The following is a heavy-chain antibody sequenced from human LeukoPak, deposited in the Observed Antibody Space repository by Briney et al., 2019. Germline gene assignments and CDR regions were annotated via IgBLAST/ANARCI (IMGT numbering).Heavy chain of an antibody. V-gene: IGHV3-74*01. J-gene: IGHJ4*02. CDR2: INSDGSST. D-gene: IGHD5-24*01. CDR1: GFTFSSYW. Sequence: GGSLRLSCAASGFTFSSYWMHWVRQAPGKGLVWVSRINSDGSSTSYADSVKGRFTISRDNAKNTLYLQMNSLRAEDTAVYYCARVGRDGYNYSPHWGQGTLVTVSS. CDR3: ARVGRDGYNYSPH.